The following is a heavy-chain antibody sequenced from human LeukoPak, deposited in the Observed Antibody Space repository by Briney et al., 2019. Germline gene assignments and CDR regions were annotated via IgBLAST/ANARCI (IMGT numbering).Heavy chain of an antibody. J-gene: IGHJ4*02. CDR1: GFVFHNYA. CDR3: AKDGYNWTPLED. D-gene: IGHD5-12*01. CDR2: ITGTGNNA. V-gene: IGHV3-23*01. Sequence: GGSLRLSCATSGFVFHNYAMTWVSQAPGKGLEWVSFITGTGNNAYYAYSVRGRFTISRDNSKNTLFLQMDSMGADDTAIYYCAKDGYNWTPLEDWGRGTLVTVSS.